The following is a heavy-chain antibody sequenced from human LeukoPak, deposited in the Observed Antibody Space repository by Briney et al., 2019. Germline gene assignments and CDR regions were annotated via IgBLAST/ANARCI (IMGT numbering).Heavy chain of an antibody. Sequence: GAAVKVSCKASGYTFTSYDINWVRQATGQGLEWMGWMNPNSGYTGYAQKFQGRVTMTRNTSISTAYMELSSLRSEDTAVYYCAKDQAGCSGGSCYPWDYYYYYYMDVWGKGTTVTVSS. D-gene: IGHD2-15*01. CDR2: MNPNSGYT. J-gene: IGHJ6*03. CDR1: GYTFTSYD. CDR3: AKDQAGCSGGSCYPWDYYYYYYMDV. V-gene: IGHV1-8*01.